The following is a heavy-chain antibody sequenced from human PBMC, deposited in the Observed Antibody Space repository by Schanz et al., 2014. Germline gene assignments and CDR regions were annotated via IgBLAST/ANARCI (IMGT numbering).Heavy chain of an antibody. Sequence: EVQLVESGGGLVQPGGSLRLSCAASGFTFSSYWMSWVRQAPGEGLEWVANIKQDGSEKYYVDSVKGRFTISRDNAKNSLYLQMNSLRPEDTAVYYCAKYGGELGVSFEYWGQETLVTVSS. CDR2: IKQDGSEK. J-gene: IGHJ4*02. D-gene: IGHD7-27*01. CDR1: GFTFSSYW. CDR3: AKYGGELGVSFEY. V-gene: IGHV3-7*01.